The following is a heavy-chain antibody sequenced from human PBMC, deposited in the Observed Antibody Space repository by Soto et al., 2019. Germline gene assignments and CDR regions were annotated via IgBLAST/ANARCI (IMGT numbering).Heavy chain of an antibody. CDR1: GFTFSDYY. V-gene: IGHV3-11*05. CDR2: ISSSSSYT. Sequence: QVQLVEFGGGLVKPGGSLRLSCAASGFTFSDYYMSWIRQAPGKGLEWVSYISSSSSYTNYADSVKGRFTISRDNAKNSLYLQMNSLRAEDTAVYYCARDLPGYSGYDYVYYYYGMDVWGQGTTVTVSS. CDR3: ARDLPGYSGYDYVYYYYGMDV. J-gene: IGHJ6*02. D-gene: IGHD5-12*01.